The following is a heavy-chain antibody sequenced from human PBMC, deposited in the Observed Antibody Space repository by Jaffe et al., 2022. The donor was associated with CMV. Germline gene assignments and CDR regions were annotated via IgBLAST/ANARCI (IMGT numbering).Heavy chain of an antibody. Sequence: EVQLVQSGAEVKKPGESLRISCQGSGYVFSSYWISWVRQMPGKGLEYMGKIDPSDSFTNYTPSFQGHVTISVDKSIRTAYLQWSSLKTSDTAIYYCARHTSYYDACGNWGQGTLVTVSS. J-gene: IGHJ4*02. CDR1: GYVFSSYW. D-gene: IGHD3-22*01. CDR2: IDPSDSFT. CDR3: ARHTSYYDACGN. V-gene: IGHV5-10-1*03.